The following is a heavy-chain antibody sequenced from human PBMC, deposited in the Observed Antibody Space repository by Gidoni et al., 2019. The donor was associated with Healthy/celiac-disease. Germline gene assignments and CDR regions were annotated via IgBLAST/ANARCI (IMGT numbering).Heavy chain of an antibody. V-gene: IGHV3-23*01. CDR1: GFPFSSYA. CDR3: AKGRAWYGDYSTFDY. CDR2: ISGSGGST. D-gene: IGHD4-17*01. J-gene: IGHJ4*02. Sequence: VPLLESGGCLVQPGGSLRLSCAASGFPFSSYAMSWVRQAPGKGLEWVSAISGSGGSTYYADSVKGRFTIYRDKSKNTLYLQMNSLRVEDTAVYYCAKGRAWYGDYSTFDYWGQGTLVTVS.